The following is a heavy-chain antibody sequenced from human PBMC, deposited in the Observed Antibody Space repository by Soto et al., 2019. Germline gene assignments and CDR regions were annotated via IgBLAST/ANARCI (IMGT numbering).Heavy chain of an antibody. CDR1: GGSIGSGGYY. Sequence: QVQLQESGPGLVKPSQTLSLTCTVSGGSIGSGGYYWSWIRQHPGKGLEWVSYISTSSSTTFYADSVKGRFTISRDNARNSLYLQMNSLRVEDTAVYYCTRSAPSTGYDSWGQGTLVTVSS. V-gene: IGHV3-11*04. CDR2: ISTSSSTT. CDR3: TRSAPSTGYDS. D-gene: IGHD5-12*01. J-gene: IGHJ5*01.